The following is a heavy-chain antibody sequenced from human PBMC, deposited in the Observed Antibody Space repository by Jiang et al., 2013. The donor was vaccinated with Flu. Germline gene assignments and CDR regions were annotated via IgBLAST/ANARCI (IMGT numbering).Heavy chain of an antibody. CDR2: IYHSGST. J-gene: IGHJ4*02. V-gene: IGHV4-39*07. CDR3: ARAQKYSGFELPYFDY. CDR1: GGSVTSDYYY. D-gene: IGHD5-12*01. Sequence: GSGLVKPSETLSLTCTVSGGSVTSDYYYWVWIRQPPGKGLEWIGSIYHSGSTYYNPSLKSRVSMSVDTSKNQFSLKLTPVTAADTAVYFCARAQKYSGFELPYFDYWGQGALVTASS.